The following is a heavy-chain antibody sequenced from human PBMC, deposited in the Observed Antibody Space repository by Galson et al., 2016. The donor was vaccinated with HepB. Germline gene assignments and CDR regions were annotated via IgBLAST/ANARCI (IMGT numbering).Heavy chain of an antibody. Sequence: SLRLSCAASGFTFSSYAMSWVRQAPGKGLEWVSSSGSGGPTYYADSVKGRFTISRDNSKNQLFLQMHSLRADDTAVYYCAKSVLEYDILTGYYRRGADYWGQGTLVTVSS. D-gene: IGHD3-9*01. CDR3: AKSVLEYDILTGYYRRGADY. CDR2: SGSGGPT. CDR1: GFTFSSYA. V-gene: IGHV3-23*01. J-gene: IGHJ4*02.